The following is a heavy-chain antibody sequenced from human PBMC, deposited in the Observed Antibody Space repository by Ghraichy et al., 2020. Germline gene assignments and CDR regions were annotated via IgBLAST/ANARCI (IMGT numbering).Heavy chain of an antibody. J-gene: IGHJ5*02. CDR1: GGSISSYY. Sequence: SQTLSLTCTVSGGSISSYYWSWIRQPPGKGLEWIGYIYYSGSTNYNPSLKSRVTISVDTSKNQFSLQLSSVTAADTAVYYCARDWGGALTYYDFGSGYPDNWFDPWGQGTLVTVSS. CDR3: ARDWGGALTYYDFGSGYPDNWFDP. V-gene: IGHV4-59*01. D-gene: IGHD3-3*01. CDR2: IYYSGST.